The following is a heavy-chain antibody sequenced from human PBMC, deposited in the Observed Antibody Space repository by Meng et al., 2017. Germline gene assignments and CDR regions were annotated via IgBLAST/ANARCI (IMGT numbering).Heavy chain of an antibody. CDR3: ARATNSGIAAAGWFDP. J-gene: IGHJ5*02. D-gene: IGHD6-13*01. V-gene: IGHV4-4*02. CDR1: GGSISSSNW. Sequence: SETLSLTCAVSGGSISSSNWWSWVRQPPGKGLEWIGEIYHSGSTNYNPSLKSRVTISVDTSKNQFSLKLSSVTAADTAVYYCARATNSGIAAAGWFDPWGQGTLVTVSS. CDR2: IYHSGST.